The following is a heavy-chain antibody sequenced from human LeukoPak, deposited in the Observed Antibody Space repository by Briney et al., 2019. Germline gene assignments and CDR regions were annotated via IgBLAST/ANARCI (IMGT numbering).Heavy chain of an antibody. D-gene: IGHD3-16*02. CDR1: GFTFSNYC. CDR2: ITGDGSST. V-gene: IGHV3-74*01. J-gene: IGHJ4*02. CDR3: VRDRYGGDY. Sequence: GGSLRLSCEASGFTFSNYCMDWVRQAPGKGLVWVSRITGDGSSTNYADSVKGRFTISRDNAKNTLYLQMNSLRVEDTAVYYCVRDRYGGDYWGQGTLVTVSS.